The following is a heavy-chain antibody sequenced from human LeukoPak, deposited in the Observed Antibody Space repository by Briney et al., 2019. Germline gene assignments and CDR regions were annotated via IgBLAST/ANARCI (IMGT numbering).Heavy chain of an antibody. V-gene: IGHV4-59*12. CDR1: GGSISSYY. J-gene: IGHJ4*02. Sequence: SETLSLTCTVSGGSISSYYWSWIRQPPGKGLEWIGYIYYSGSTNYNPSLKSRVTISVDTSKNQFSLKLSSVTAADTAVYYCARDASTSVVVAATYFDYWGQGTLVTVSS. D-gene: IGHD2-15*01. CDR2: IYYSGST. CDR3: ARDASTSVVVAATYFDY.